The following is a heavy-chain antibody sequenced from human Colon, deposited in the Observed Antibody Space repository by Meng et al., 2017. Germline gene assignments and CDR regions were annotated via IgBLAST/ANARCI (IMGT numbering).Heavy chain of an antibody. Sequence: SCVASGFTFSSYGMNWVRQAPGQGLEWVSLISGIGGSRYYADSVKGRFTISRDNSKNTLFLQMESLRAEDTAVYYCAKDRVSHNWNAGSDYWGQGTLVTFSS. V-gene: IGHV3-23*01. CDR3: AKDRVSHNWNAGSDY. CDR1: GFTFSSYG. D-gene: IGHD1-20*01. CDR2: ISGIGGSR. J-gene: IGHJ4*02.